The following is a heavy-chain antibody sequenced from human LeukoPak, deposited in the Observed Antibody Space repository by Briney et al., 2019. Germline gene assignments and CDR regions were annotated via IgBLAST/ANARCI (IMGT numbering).Heavy chain of an antibody. Sequence: PSETLSLTCTVSGGSISSGGYHWSWIRQPPGKGLEWIGYIYHSGSTYYNPSLKSRVTISVDRSKNQFSLKLSSMTAADTAVYYCASDPIVVVPAATIWGQGTLVTVSS. CDR2: IYHSGST. V-gene: IGHV4-30-2*01. CDR3: ASDPIVVVPAATI. CDR1: GGSISSGGYH. J-gene: IGHJ4*02. D-gene: IGHD2-2*01.